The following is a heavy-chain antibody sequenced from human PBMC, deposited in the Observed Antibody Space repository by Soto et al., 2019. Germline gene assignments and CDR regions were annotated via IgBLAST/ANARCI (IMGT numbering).Heavy chain of an antibody. V-gene: IGHV3-48*02. CDR2: IGSSSGSI. D-gene: IGHD1-7*01. CDR1: GFTFSSYS. Sequence: EVQLVESGGGLVQPGGSLRLSCAASGFTFSSYSMNWVRQAPGKGLEWISYIGSSSGSIYYADSVKGRFTISRDNAENSVYLQMNSLRDEDTAVYYCARDPLPGTSHFDYWGQGTLVTVSS. CDR3: ARDPLPGTSHFDY. J-gene: IGHJ4*02.